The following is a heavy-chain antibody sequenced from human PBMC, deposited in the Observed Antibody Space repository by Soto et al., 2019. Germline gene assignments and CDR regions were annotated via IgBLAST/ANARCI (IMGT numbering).Heavy chain of an antibody. CDR2: INGDGSGT. Sequence: PGGSLRLSCAASGFTFSVYWMHWVRQAPGKGLVWVSRINGDGSGTTYADSVKGRFTVSRDNAKSTLYLQMNSLRAEDTAVYFCVREGSNRGPDFDSWGQGTLVTVSS. D-gene: IGHD4-4*01. CDR1: GFTFSVYW. V-gene: IGHV3-74*01. CDR3: VREGSNRGPDFDS. J-gene: IGHJ4*02.